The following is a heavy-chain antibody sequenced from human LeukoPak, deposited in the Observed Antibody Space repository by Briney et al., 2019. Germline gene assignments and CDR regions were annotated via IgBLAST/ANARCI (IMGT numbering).Heavy chain of an antibody. CDR2: ISWNSGSI. CDR3: VKGLAAAGRGETFDM. D-gene: IGHD6-13*01. J-gene: IGHJ3*02. Sequence: GRSLRLSCAASGFIFDDFAMHWVRQAPGKGLEWVAGISWNSGSIGYAGSVEGRFTISRDNAKNSLNVEMNSLRLEDTALYYCVKGLAAAGRGETFDMWGQGTMVIVSS. V-gene: IGHV3-9*01. CDR1: GFIFDDFA.